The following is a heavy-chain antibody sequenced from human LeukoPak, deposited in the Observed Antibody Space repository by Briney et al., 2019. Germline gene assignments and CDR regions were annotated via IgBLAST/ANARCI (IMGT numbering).Heavy chain of an antibody. V-gene: IGHV3-23*01. CDR2: ISGSGGTT. J-gene: IGHJ3*01. Sequence: PGGSLRLSCAASRFTFKNYAMSWVRQAPGKGLEWVSAISGSGGTTYYADSVKGRFTTSRDNSNNTLYLQMNSLRAEDTAIYYCAKVGASEATWGQGTMVTVSS. CDR1: RFTFKNYA. CDR3: AKVGASEAT. D-gene: IGHD3-3*01.